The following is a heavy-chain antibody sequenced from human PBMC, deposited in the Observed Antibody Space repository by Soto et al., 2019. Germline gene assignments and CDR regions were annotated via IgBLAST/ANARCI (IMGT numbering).Heavy chain of an antibody. Sequence: SETLSLTCTVSGGSITTYYWSWIRQPPGKGLEWIGYIYYSGSTNYNPSLKSRVSISVDTSKNQFSLKLSSVTAADTAVYYCARFREDSWFDPWGQGTLVPSPQ. J-gene: IGHJ5*02. V-gene: IGHV4-59*01. D-gene: IGHD2-15*01. CDR3: ARFREDSWFDP. CDR1: GGSITTYY. CDR2: IYYSGST.